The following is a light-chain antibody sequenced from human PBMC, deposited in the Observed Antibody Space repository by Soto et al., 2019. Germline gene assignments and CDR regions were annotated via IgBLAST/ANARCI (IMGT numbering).Light chain of an antibody. Sequence: EIVMTQSPATLSVSPGARATLSCRASQSVNSNYLAWYQQKPGQAPRLLIYGISKRATDIPDRFSGSGSGTEFTLTISSLQPEDFATYYCQQSYSTPWTFGQGTKVDIK. CDR1: QSVNSN. V-gene: IGKV3D-15*01. J-gene: IGKJ1*01. CDR3: QQSYSTPWT. CDR2: GIS.